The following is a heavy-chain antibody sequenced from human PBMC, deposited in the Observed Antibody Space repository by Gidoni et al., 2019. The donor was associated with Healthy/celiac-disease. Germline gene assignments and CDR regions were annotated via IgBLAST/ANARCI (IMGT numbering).Heavy chain of an antibody. CDR1: VGSISSGGYS. J-gene: IGHJ6*02. V-gene: IGHV4-31*03. CDR3: ARDRRDYSTDYGMDV. Sequence: QVQLQESGPGLVKPSQTLSLTCTVSVGSISSGGYSWSCIRQHPGKGLEWIGYIYYSVSTYYNPSLKSRVTISVDTSKNQFSLKLSSVTAADTAVYYCARDRRDYSTDYGMDVWGQGTTVTVSS. D-gene: IGHD4-4*01. CDR2: IYYSVST.